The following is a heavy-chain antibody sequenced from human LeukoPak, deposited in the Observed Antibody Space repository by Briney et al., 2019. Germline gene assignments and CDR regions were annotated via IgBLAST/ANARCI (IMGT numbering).Heavy chain of an antibody. CDR1: GYTFTGYY. Sequence: ASVKVSCKASGYTFTGYYIHWVRQAPGQALEWMGWINPNSGGTNYAQKFQGRVTMTRDTSISTAYMELSRLRSDDTAVYYCARVTVGSSGMLDYWGQGTMVIVSS. CDR3: ARVTVGSSGMLDY. J-gene: IGHJ4*02. CDR2: INPNSGGT. V-gene: IGHV1-2*02. D-gene: IGHD3-22*01.